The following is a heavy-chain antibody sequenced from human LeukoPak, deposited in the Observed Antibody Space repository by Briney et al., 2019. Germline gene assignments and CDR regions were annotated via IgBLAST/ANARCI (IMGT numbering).Heavy chain of an antibody. Sequence: PSETLSLTCTVSGGSISSGYYWSWIRQPAGKGLEWIGRIYMSGSTDYNPSLKSRLTISVDTSKNQFSLKLSSVTAADTAVYYCARGSVVYAFDIWGQGTMVTVSS. D-gene: IGHD4-23*01. CDR2: IYMSGST. CDR1: GGSISSGYY. CDR3: ARGSVVYAFDI. J-gene: IGHJ3*02. V-gene: IGHV4-61*02.